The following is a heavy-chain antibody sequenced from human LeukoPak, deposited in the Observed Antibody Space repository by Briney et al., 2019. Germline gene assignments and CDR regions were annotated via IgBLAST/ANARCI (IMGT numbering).Heavy chain of an antibody. D-gene: IGHD3-16*02. J-gene: IGHJ4*02. V-gene: IGHV3-30*18. Sequence: GGSLRLSCAASGFTFSTYGMHWVRQAPGKGLEWVAVISYDGSNKFYADSVKGRFTISRDNSKNTLYLQMNSLRPEDTAVYYCAKNGFTFGGLIDINFDYWGQGTLVTVSS. CDR1: GFTFSTYG. CDR2: ISYDGSNK. CDR3: AKNGFTFGGLIDINFDY.